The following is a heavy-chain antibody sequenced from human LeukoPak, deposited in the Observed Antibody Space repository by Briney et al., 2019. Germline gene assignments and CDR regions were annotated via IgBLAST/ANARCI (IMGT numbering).Heavy chain of an antibody. CDR2: ISGSGGST. CDR3: AKDHRVWFGEFHNWFDP. D-gene: IGHD3-10*01. Sequence: GGSLRLSCAASGFTFSSYAMSWVRQAPGEGLEWVSAISGSGGSTYYADSVKGRFTISRDNSKNPLYLQMNSLRAEDTAVYYCAKDHRVWFGEFHNWFDPWGQGTLVTVSS. V-gene: IGHV3-23*01. J-gene: IGHJ5*02. CDR1: GFTFSSYA.